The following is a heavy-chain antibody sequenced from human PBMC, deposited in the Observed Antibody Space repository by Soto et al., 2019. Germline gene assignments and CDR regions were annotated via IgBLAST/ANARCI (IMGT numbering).Heavy chain of an antibody. V-gene: IGHV4-31*03. D-gene: IGHD3-16*02. CDR3: ARDYRASYPAYYYYGMDV. CDR1: GGSISSGGYY. CDR2: IYYST. J-gene: IGHJ6*02. Sequence: QVQLQESGPGLVKPSQTLSLTCTASGGSISSGGYYWSWIRQHPGKGLEWIGYIYYSTYYNPSLKSRVTISVDTSKNQFSLKLSSVTAADTAVYYCARDYRASYPAYYYYGMDVWGQGTTVTVSS.